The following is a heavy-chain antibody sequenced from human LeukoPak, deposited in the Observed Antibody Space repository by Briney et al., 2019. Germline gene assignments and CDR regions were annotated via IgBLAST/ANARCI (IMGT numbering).Heavy chain of an antibody. CDR2: IFYSGNT. CDR1: GASISSSSFY. J-gene: IGHJ5*01. V-gene: IGHV4-39*07. D-gene: IGHD2-21*01. CDR3: ARQIAVVEPTDPNWFDS. Sequence: HSETLSLTCTVSGASISSSSFYWGWIRQPPGKGLEWIGSIFYSGNTYYTPSLQSRVTMSLDTSKSQFSLTLTSVTAADTAVYYCARQIAVVEPTDPNWFDSWGQGTLVTVSS.